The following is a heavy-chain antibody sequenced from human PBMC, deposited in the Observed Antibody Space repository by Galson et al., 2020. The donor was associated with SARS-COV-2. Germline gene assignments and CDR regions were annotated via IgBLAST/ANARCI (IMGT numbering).Heavy chain of an antibody. D-gene: IGHD4-4*01. CDR1: GFTFSNYG. Sequence: EAGGSLRLSCAASGFTFSNYGMHWVRQAPGKGLEWVAVILYDGNNKYYADSVKGRFTISRDNSKNTVYLQMNSLTAEDTAVYYCARREEAYRGRGLEHWGQGILVTVSS. J-gene: IGHJ4*02. CDR3: ARREEAYRGRGLEH. V-gene: IGHV3-33*01. CDR2: ILYDGNNK.